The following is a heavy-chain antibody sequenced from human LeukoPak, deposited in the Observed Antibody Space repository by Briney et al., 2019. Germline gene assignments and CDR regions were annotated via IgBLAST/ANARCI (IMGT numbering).Heavy chain of an antibody. CDR1: GFTFSDYY. V-gene: IGHV3-11*04. J-gene: IGHJ5*02. CDR3: ARATQPGFDP. Sequence: GGSLRLSCAASGFTFSDYYMSWIRQAPGKGLEWVSYISSDSGARYYADSVKGRFTISRDNAKNSLYLQMNSLRAEDTAVYYCARATQPGFDPWGQGTLVTVSS. D-gene: IGHD2-15*01. CDR2: ISSDSGAR.